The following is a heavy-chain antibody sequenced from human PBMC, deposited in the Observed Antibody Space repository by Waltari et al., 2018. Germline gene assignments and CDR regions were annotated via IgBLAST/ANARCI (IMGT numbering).Heavy chain of an antibody. V-gene: IGHV3-23*04. Sequence: EVQLVESGGGVVQPGGSLRLSCAARGFTFSNYAMSWVRQAPGKGLEWVSAISCSCANLCFADSVKGRFTISTDDSKNPLYLQMNSLRAEDTAVYYCAKPLRSWSPFEYLGQGTLVTVSS. CDR2: ISCSCANL. CDR1: GFTFSNYA. D-gene: IGHD6-13*01. J-gene: IGHJ4*02. CDR3: AKPLRSWSPFEY.